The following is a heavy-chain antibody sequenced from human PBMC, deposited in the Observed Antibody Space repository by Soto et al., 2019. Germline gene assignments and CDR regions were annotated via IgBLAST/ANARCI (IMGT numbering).Heavy chain of an antibody. V-gene: IGHV1-69*13. CDR2: IIPIFGTA. CDR1: GGTFSSYA. Sequence: SVKVSCKASGGTFSSYAISWVRQAPGQGLEWMGGIIPIFGTANYAQKFQGRVTITADESTSTAYMELSSLRSEDTAVYYCATPAAAGPIYYFDYWGQGTLVTVSS. D-gene: IGHD6-13*01. J-gene: IGHJ4*02. CDR3: ATPAAAGPIYYFDY.